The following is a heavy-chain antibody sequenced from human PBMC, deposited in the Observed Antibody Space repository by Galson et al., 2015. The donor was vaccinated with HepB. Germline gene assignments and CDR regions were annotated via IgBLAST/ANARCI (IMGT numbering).Heavy chain of an antibody. V-gene: IGHV4-39*07. CDR2: IYYSGST. Sequence: LSLTCTVSGGSISSSSYYWGWIRQPPGKGLEWIGSIYYSGSTYYNPSLKSRVTISVDTSKNQFSLKLSSVTAADTAVYYCARVGCSTSCALFDYWGQGTLVTVSS. CDR3: ARVGCSTSCALFDY. J-gene: IGHJ4*02. CDR1: GGSISSSSYY. D-gene: IGHD2-2*01.